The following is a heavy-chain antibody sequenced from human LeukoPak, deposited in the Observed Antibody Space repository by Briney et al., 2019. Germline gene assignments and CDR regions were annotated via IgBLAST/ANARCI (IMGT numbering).Heavy chain of an antibody. CDR1: GDSITSYY. J-gene: IGHJ5*02. D-gene: IGHD3-9*01. CDR3: ARNILGAPVGWDR. CDR2: VYHNGNT. V-gene: IGHV4-59*01. Sequence: SETLSLTCTASGDSITSYYWSWIRQPPGKALEWIGYVYHNGNTNYNPSLKSRVTMSIDMSTNRFSLKLSSLTAADTAVYFCARNILGAPVGWDRWGQGTLVTVSA.